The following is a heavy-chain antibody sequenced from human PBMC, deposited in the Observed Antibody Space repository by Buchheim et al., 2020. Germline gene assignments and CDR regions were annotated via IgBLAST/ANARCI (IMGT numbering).Heavy chain of an antibody. V-gene: IGHV3-30*18. J-gene: IGHJ4*02. D-gene: IGHD3-16*01. CDR2: ISYDGSNK. Sequence: QVRLVESGGGVVQPGRSLRLSCAASGFTFSSYGMHWVRQAPGKGLEWVAVISYDGSNKYYADSVKGRFTISRDNSKNTLYLQMNSLRAEDTAVYYCAKQRLRLTLDYWGQGTL. CDR3: AKQRLRLTLDY. CDR1: GFTFSSYG.